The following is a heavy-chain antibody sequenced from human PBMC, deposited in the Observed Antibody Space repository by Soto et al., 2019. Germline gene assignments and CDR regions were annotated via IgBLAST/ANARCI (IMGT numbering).Heavy chain of an antibody. Sequence: PSQTLSLTCAISGDSVSTNSATWDWIRHSPSRGLEWLGRTYCRSKWYNDYAVSVEGRITINPDTSNNQVSLQLNSVTPDDTAVYYCARLIGNSWLDSWGQGTLVTVSS. CDR2: TYCRSKWYN. V-gene: IGHV6-1*01. J-gene: IGHJ5*01. CDR1: GDSVSTNSAT. D-gene: IGHD2-8*01. CDR3: ARLIGNSWLDS.